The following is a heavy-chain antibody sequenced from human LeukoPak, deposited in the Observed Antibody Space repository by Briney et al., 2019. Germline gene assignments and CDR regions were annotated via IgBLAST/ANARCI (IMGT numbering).Heavy chain of an antibody. CDR3: ARVGGVDGYGFDYYMDV. CDR2: IKQDGSEK. D-gene: IGHD5-24*01. J-gene: IGHJ6*03. Sequence: GGSLRLSCAASGFTFSSYWMSWVRQAPGKGLEWVANIKQDGSEKYYVDSVKGRFTISRDNAKNSLYLQMNSLRAEDTAVYYCARVGGVDGYGFDYYMDVWGKGTTVTVSS. CDR1: GFTFSSYW. V-gene: IGHV3-7*01.